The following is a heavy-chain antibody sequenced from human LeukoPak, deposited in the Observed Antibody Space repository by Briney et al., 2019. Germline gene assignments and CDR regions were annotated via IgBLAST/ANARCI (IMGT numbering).Heavy chain of an antibody. CDR3: ARDVWEQLWLPGLDY. CDR2: IKQDGGQI. CDR1: EFTFSSYW. Sequence: GGSLRLSCAASEFTFSSYWMSWVRQAPGKGLEWVANIKQDGGQIYYLESVKGRFTISRDNSKNTLYLQMNSLRAEDTAVYYCARDVWEQLWLPGLDYWGQGTLVTVSS. V-gene: IGHV3-7*01. J-gene: IGHJ4*02. D-gene: IGHD5-18*01.